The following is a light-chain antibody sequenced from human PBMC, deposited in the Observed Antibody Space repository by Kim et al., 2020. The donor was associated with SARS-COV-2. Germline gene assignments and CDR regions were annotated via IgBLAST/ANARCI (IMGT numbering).Light chain of an antibody. CDR3: ASWDDSLNGWV. CDR1: SSNIGSNA. CDR2: SYN. Sequence: TTGQRVTISCYGSSSNIGSNAVHWYQQFPGTAPNLLTSSYNQGPFPDRFSGSKSGTSASLAISGLQSEDEADYYCASWDDSLNGWVFGGGTQLTVL. V-gene: IGLV1-44*01. J-gene: IGLJ3*02.